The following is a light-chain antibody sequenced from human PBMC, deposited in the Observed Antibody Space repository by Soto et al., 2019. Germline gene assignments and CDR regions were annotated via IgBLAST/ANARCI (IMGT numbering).Light chain of an antibody. CDR2: DVS. CDR3: RSYTSSSTVV. CDR1: SSDVGGYNY. Sequence: QSALTQPASVSGSPGQSSTISCTGTSSDVGGYNYVSWHQQHPGKAPKLMIYDVSNRPSGVSNRFSGSKSGNTASLTISGLQAEDEADYYCRSYTSSSTVVFGGGTKLTVL. V-gene: IGLV2-14*01. J-gene: IGLJ2*01.